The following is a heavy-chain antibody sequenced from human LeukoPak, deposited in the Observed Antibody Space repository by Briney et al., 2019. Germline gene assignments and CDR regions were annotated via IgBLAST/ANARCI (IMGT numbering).Heavy chain of an antibody. V-gene: IGHV4-31*03. D-gene: IGHD3-22*01. CDR3: ARDREADSSGYPVYAFDI. CDR1: GGSISSGDYY. CDR2: IYYSGST. Sequence: SETLSLTCTVSGGSISSGDYYWSWIRQPPGKGLEWIGYIYYSGSTYYNPSLKSRVTISVDTSKNQFSLKLSSVTAADTAVYYCARDREADSSGYPVYAFDIWGQGTMVTVSS. J-gene: IGHJ3*02.